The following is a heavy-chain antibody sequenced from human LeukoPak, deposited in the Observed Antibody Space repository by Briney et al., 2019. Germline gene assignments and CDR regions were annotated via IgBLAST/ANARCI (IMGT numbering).Heavy chain of an antibody. V-gene: IGHV4-4*07. D-gene: IGHD4-17*01. J-gene: IGHJ6*03. Sequence: PSETLSLTCTVPGGSISSYYWSWIRQPAGKGLEWIGRIYTSGSTNYNPSLKSRVTMSVDTSKNQLSLKLSSVTAADTAVYYCARSGVTTWGRYYYYYMDVWGKGTTVTVSS. CDR3: ARSGVTTWGRYYYYYMDV. CDR1: GGSISSYY. CDR2: IYTSGST.